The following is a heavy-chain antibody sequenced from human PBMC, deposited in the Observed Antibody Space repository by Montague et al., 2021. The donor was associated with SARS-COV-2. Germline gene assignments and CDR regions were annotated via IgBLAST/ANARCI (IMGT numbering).Heavy chain of an antibody. CDR3: ARVTRKINLLLVGVRAVRYYFDY. CDR1: GGSFSGYS. Sequence: SETLSLTCAVYGGSFSGYSWSWIRQPPGKGLEWIGEINHSGSTNYNPSLKSRVTISVDTSKNQFSLKMSSVTAADTAVYYCARVTRKINLLLVGVRAVRYYFDYWGQGTLVTVSS. CDR2: INHSGST. J-gene: IGHJ4*02. V-gene: IGHV4-34*01. D-gene: IGHD2-8*01.